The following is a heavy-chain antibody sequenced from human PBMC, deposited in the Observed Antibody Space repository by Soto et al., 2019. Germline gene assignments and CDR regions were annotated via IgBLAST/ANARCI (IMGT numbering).Heavy chain of an antibody. V-gene: IGHV6-1*01. Sequence: SQTLSLTCAISGDSVSNKGATWNWVRLSPSRGLEWLGRTYYRSKWNYDYAISVKSRISINPDTSKNQFSLQLNSVTPEDTAVYYCARDPPDFNSGLDYWGQGTVSPSPQ. CDR3: ARDPPDFNSGLDY. J-gene: IGHJ4*02. D-gene: IGHD1-26*01. CDR2: TYYRSKWNY. CDR1: GDSVSNKGAT.